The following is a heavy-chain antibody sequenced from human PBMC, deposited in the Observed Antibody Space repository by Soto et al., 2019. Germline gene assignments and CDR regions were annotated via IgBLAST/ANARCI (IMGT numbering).Heavy chain of an antibody. Sequence: GESLKISCRGSGYDFNTNWFGWVRQLPGRGLEWVGIMYPGDSDTRYNPSLQGHVTLTVDVTVSTAFLRCRSLETSDTGMYFCARLPRDCNKTSCYYADHWGQGTQVTVSS. V-gene: IGHV5-51*01. D-gene: IGHD3-3*01. CDR1: GYDFNTNW. CDR3: ARLPRDCNKTSCYYADH. J-gene: IGHJ4*02. CDR2: MYPGDSDT.